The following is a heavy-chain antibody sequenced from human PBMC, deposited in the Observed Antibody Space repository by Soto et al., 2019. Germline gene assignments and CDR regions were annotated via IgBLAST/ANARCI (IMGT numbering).Heavy chain of an antibody. V-gene: IGHV1-46*03. D-gene: IGHD3-10*01. J-gene: IGHJ4*02. Sequence: ASVKVSCKASGYTFTSYYMHWVRQAPGQGLEWMGIINPSGGSTSYAQKFQGRVTMTRDTSTSTVYMELSSLRSEDTAVYYCASFGSGSYYHQTFDYWGQGTLVTVS. CDR2: INPSGGST. CDR3: ASFGSGSYYHQTFDY. CDR1: GYTFTSYY.